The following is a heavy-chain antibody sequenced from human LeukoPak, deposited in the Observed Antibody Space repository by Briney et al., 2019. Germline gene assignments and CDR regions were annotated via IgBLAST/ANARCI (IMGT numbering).Heavy chain of an antibody. Sequence: SETLSLTCDVYGGSFSGYYWSWIRQPPGKGLEWIGEISYSGNTNYNPSLESRVTISVDTSKNQFSLKLNSMTAADTAVYYCARRRNWNDVLDYWGRGTLVTVSS. V-gene: IGHV4-34*01. D-gene: IGHD1-1*01. CDR2: ISYSGNT. CDR1: GGSFSGYY. J-gene: IGHJ4*01. CDR3: ARRRNWNDVLDY.